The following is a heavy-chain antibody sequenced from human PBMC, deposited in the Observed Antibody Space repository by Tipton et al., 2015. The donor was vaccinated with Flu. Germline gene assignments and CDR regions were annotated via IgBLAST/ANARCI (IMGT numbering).Heavy chain of an antibody. CDR3: ARDRIVVGTSGPAHDY. CDR1: GFTFSSHW. CDR2: IKEDGSEK. J-gene: IGHJ4*02. V-gene: IGHV3-7*01. D-gene: IGHD2-21*02. Sequence: VQLVQSGGGLVQPGGSLRLSCAASGFTFSSHWMAWVRQAPGKGLEWVANIKEDGSEKYYVDSVKGRFTISRDNAKNSLYLQMNSLRADDTAMYYCARDRIVVGTSGPAHDYWGQGTLVTVSS.